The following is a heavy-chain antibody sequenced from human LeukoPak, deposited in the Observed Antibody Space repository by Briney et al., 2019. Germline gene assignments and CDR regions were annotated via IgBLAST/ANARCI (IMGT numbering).Heavy chain of an antibody. CDR2: ISSSGSGDNT. J-gene: IGHJ2*01. V-gene: IGHV3-23*01. Sequence: GGSLRLSCAASGVTLSTYAMSWARQAPGKGLEWVSGISSSGSGDNTYYADSVKGRFTISRDSSKNTLFLHMNTLRAEDTAIYYCAEDRTVGASYWYFDLWGRGTLVTVSS. CDR3: AEDRTVGASYWYFDL. D-gene: IGHD1-26*01. CDR1: GVTLSTYA.